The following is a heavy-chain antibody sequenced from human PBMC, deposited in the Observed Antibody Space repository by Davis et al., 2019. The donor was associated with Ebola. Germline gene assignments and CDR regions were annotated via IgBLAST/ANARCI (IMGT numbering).Heavy chain of an antibody. J-gene: IGHJ6*02. V-gene: IGHV3-48*02. CDR3: ARDSFSYYYGSGSYGLYYYGMDV. Sequence: GGSLRLSCAASGFTFSSYGMHWVRQAPGKGLEWVSYISSSSSTIYYADSVKGRFTISRDNAKNSLYLQMNSLRDEDTAVYYCARDSFSYYYGSGSYGLYYYGMDVWGQGTTVTVSS. CDR2: ISSSSSTI. D-gene: IGHD3-10*01. CDR1: GFTFSSYG.